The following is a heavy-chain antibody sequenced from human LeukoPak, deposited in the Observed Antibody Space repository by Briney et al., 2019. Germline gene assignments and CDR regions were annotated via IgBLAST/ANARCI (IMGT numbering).Heavy chain of an antibody. CDR3: ARGRLTMVWGVIRRNWFDP. Sequence: ASVKVSCKASGYTFTGYYMHWVRQAPGQGLEWMGWINPNSGGTNYAQKFQGRVTMTRDTSISTAYMELSRLRSDDTAVYYCARGRLTMVWGVIRRNWFDPWGQGTLVTVSS. D-gene: IGHD3-10*01. V-gene: IGHV1-2*02. J-gene: IGHJ5*02. CDR1: GYTFTGYY. CDR2: INPNSGGT.